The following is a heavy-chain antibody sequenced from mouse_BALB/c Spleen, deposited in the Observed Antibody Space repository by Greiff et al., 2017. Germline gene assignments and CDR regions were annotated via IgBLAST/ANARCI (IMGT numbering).Heavy chain of an antibody. V-gene: IGHV1-7*01. CDR1: GYTFTSYW. Sequence: QVQLKQSGAELAKPGASVKMSCKASGYTFTSYWMHWVKQRPGQGLEWIGYINPSTGYTEYNQKFKDKATLTADKSSSTAYMQLSSLTSEDSAVYYCARDYGSRSYYAMDYWGQGTSVTVSS. CDR2: INPSTGYT. CDR3: ARDYGSRSYYAMDY. D-gene: IGHD1-1*01. J-gene: IGHJ4*01.